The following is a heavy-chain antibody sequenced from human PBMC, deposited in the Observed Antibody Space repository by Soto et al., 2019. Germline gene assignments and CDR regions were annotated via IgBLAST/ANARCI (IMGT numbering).Heavy chain of an antibody. CDR3: AKANGYSRSWFEFDY. V-gene: IGHV3-23*01. D-gene: IGHD6-13*01. J-gene: IGHJ4*02. CDR1: GFTFSSYA. Sequence: EVQLLESVGGLVQPGGSLRLSCAASGFTFSSYAMSWVRQAPGKGLEWVSAISGSGGSTYYADSVKGRFTISRDNSKNRLYLPMNSLRAEDTAVYYCAKANGYSRSWFEFDYWGQGTLVTVSS. CDR2: ISGSGGST.